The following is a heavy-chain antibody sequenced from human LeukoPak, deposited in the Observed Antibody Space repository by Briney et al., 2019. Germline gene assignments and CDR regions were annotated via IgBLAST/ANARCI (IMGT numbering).Heavy chain of an antibody. D-gene: IGHD2-2*01. CDR1: GFTFDDYA. Sequence: PGRSLRLSCAASGFTFDDYAMHWVRQAPGKGLEWVSGISWNSGSIGYADSVKGRFTISRDNAKNSLFLQMNSLRAEDTAVYYCARRYCSSTSCLKTLDYWGQGTLVTVSS. J-gene: IGHJ4*02. CDR2: ISWNSGSI. V-gene: IGHV3-9*01. CDR3: ARRYCSSTSCLKTLDY.